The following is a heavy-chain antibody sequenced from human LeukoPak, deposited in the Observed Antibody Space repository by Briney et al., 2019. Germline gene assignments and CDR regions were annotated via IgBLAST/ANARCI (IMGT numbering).Heavy chain of an antibody. CDR2: IYSGGST. CDR3: ARHTSNSGFPDY. J-gene: IGHJ4*02. Sequence: GGSLRLSCAASGFTVSSNYMSWVRQAPGKGLEWLSVIYSGGSTYYADSVKGRFTISRDNAKNSLYLQMNSLRAEDTAVYYCARHTSNSGFPDYWGQGTLVTVSS. D-gene: IGHD1-26*01. CDR1: GFTVSSNY. V-gene: IGHV3-66*04.